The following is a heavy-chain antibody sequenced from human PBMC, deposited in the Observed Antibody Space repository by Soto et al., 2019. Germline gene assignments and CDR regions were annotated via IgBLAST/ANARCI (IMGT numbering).Heavy chain of an antibody. CDR2: ISGSGGNT. V-gene: IGHV3-23*01. CDR3: ARGVVNDFWSGYPTGPDY. D-gene: IGHD3-3*01. CDR1: GFTFSLYA. Sequence: GGSLRLSCAASGFTFSLYAMSWVRQAPGKGLEWVSSISGSGGNTYYPGSVKGRFTISRDNSKNTLYLQMNSLRAEDTAVYYCARGVVNDFWSGYPTGPDYRGQGTLVTVSS. J-gene: IGHJ4*02.